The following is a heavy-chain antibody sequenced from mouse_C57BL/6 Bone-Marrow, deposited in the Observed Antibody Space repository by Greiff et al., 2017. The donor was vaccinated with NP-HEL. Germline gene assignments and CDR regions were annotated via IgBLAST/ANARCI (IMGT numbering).Heavy chain of an antibody. CDR1: GFTFSNYW. Sequence: EVKVEESGGGLVQPGGSMKLSCVASGFTFSNYWMNWVRQSPEKGLEWVAQIRLKSDNFATHYAESVKGRFTISRDDSKSRVYLQMNNLRAEDTGIYYCTGHGNYAMDYWGQGTSVTVSS. D-gene: IGHD2-1*01. V-gene: IGHV6-3*01. J-gene: IGHJ4*01. CDR2: IRLKSDNFAT. CDR3: TGHGNYAMDY.